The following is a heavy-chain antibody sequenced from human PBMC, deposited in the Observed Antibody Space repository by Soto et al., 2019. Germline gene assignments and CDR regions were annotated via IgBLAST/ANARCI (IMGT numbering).Heavy chain of an antibody. D-gene: IGHD3-22*01. J-gene: IGHJ4*02. CDR2: ISGSGGST. V-gene: IGHV3-23*01. CDR3: AKDPIVADPPRLLDY. Sequence: GGSLRLSCAASGSTFSSYAMSWVRQAPGKGLEWVSAISGSGGSTYYADSVKGRFTISRDNSKNTLYLQMNSLRAEDTAVYYCAKDPIVADPPRLLDYCGQGTLVTVSS. CDR1: GSTFSSYA.